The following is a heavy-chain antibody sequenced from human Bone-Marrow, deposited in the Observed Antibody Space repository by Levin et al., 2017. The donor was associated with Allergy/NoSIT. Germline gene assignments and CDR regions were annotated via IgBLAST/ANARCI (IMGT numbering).Heavy chain of an antibody. V-gene: IGHV3-66*01. J-gene: IGHJ5*02. CDR1: GFTVSSNY. Sequence: PGGSLRLSCAASGFTVSSNYMSWVRQAPGKGLEWVSVIYSGGSTYYAYSVKGRFTISRDNSKNTLYLQMNSLRAEDTAVYYCARGLVGNYDFWSGYYGDNWFDPWGQGTLVTVSS. D-gene: IGHD3-3*01. CDR3: ARGLVGNYDFWSGYYGDNWFDP. CDR2: IYSGGST.